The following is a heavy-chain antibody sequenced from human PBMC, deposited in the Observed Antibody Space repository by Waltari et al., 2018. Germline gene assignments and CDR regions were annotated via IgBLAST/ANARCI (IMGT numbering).Heavy chain of an antibody. CDR1: GGSISSYY. Sequence: QVQLQESGPGLVKPSETLSLTCTVSGGSISSYYWSWIRQPPGQGLEWIGEINHSGSTNDNPSHKSRVTITVDTSKNQCSLKVNSVTAADTAVYYCARGYCSGDSCSVYFDYWGQGTLVTVSS. V-gene: IGHV4-34*01. CDR2: INHSGST. J-gene: IGHJ4*02. D-gene: IGHD2-15*01. CDR3: ARGYCSGDSCSVYFDY.